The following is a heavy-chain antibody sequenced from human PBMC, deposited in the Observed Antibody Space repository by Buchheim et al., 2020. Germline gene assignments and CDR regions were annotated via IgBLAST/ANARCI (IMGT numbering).Heavy chain of an antibody. Sequence: QVQLVESGGGVVQPGRSLRLSCAASGFTFSSYGMHWVRQAPGKGLEWVAVIWYDGSNKYYADSVKGRFTISRDNSKNTLYLQMNSLRAEDTAVYYCARVFLTGASGYDNRVYGMDVWGQGTT. CDR3: ARVFLTGASGYDNRVYGMDV. CDR2: IWYDGSNK. CDR1: GFTFSSYG. V-gene: IGHV3-33*01. J-gene: IGHJ6*02. D-gene: IGHD5-12*01.